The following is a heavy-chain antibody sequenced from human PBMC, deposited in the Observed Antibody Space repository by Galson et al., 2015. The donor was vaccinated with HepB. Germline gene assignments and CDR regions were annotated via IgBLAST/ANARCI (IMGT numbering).Heavy chain of an antibody. CDR1: GGTFSSYT. V-gene: IGHV1-69*02. J-gene: IGHJ3*02. Sequence: SVKVSCKASGGTFSSYTISWVRQAPGQGLEWMGRIIPILGIANYAQKFQGRVTIAADKSTSTAYMELSSLRSEDTAVYYCARSSICCNSGAFDIWGQGTMVTVSS. D-gene: IGHD4-23*01. CDR3: ARSSICCNSGAFDI. CDR2: IIPILGIA.